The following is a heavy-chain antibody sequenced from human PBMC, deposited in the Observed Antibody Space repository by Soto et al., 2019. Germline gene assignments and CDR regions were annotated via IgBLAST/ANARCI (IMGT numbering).Heavy chain of an antibody. CDR3: ARHPRSEWYFHAFDI. CDR2: MDPFDSNT. CDR1: GYHFASYW. Sequence: GESLKISCEVSGYHFASYWINWVRQTPGKGLEWMGRMDPFDSNTNYSPSFQGHVFISVDNSINTAYLQWTSLKASDSGMYFCARHPRSEWYFHAFDIWGQGAVVTVSS. V-gene: IGHV5-10-1*01. J-gene: IGHJ3*02. D-gene: IGHD3-3*01.